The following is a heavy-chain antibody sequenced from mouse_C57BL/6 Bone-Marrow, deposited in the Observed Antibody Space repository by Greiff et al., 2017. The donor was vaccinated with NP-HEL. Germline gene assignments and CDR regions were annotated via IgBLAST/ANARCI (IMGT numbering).Heavy chain of an antibody. CDR1: GYTFTSYW. CDR3: ARLLLY. V-gene: IGHV1-64*01. D-gene: IGHD1-1*01. Sequence: QGKRKQEGEERGKKGNTGKVSCKASGYTFTSYWMHWVKQRPGQGLEWIGMIHPNSGSTNYNEKFKSKATLTVDKSSSTAYMQLSSLTSEDSAVYYCARLLLYWGQGTTLTVSS. CDR2: IHPNSGST. J-gene: IGHJ2*01.